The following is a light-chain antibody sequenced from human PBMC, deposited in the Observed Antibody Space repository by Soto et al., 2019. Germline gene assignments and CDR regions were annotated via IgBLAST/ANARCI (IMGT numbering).Light chain of an antibody. CDR2: GAS. CDR1: QSVSSSY. V-gene: IGKV3-20*01. J-gene: IGKJ1*01. Sequence: DTVLTQSPGTLSLTSGERVTLSCRASQSVSSSYLAWYQQKPGQAPRLLIYGASSRATGIPDRFSGSGSGTDFTLTISRLEPEDFAVYYCQQYGSSPLITFGQGTKVDIK. CDR3: QQYGSSPLIT.